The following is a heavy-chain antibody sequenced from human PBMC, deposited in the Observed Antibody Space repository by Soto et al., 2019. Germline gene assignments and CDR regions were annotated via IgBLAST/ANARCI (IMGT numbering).Heavy chain of an antibody. Sequence: ASVKVSCKASGYTFTTYAMHWVRQAPGQRLEWMGWINAGNGNTKYSQNFQGWVTMTRDTSISTAYMELSRLRSDDTAVYYCARQLSPYTYFDYWGQGTLVTVSS. CDR1: GYTFTTYA. CDR2: INAGNGNT. D-gene: IGHD2-2*02. V-gene: IGHV1-3*01. J-gene: IGHJ4*02. CDR3: ARQLSPYTYFDY.